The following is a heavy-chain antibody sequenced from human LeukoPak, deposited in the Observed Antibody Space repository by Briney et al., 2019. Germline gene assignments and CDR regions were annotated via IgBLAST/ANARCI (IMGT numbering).Heavy chain of an antibody. CDR3: AKGGYSNGRYYYYYMDV. V-gene: IGHV3-48*03. Sequence: PGGSLRLSCVGSGFTFSSYEMNWVRQAPGKGLEWLSYIGSSDSTTHYADSAKGRFTISRDNSKNTLYLQMNSLRAEDTAVYYCAKGGYSNGRYYYYYMDVWGEGTTVTVSS. CDR1: GFTFSSYE. CDR2: IGSSDSTT. D-gene: IGHD5-18*01. J-gene: IGHJ6*03.